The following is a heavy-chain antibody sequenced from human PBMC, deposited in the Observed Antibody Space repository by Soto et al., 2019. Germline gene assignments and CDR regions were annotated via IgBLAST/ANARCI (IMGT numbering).Heavy chain of an antibody. CDR1: SGSISSSNW. CDR2: IYHSGST. V-gene: IGHV4-4*02. CDR3: ARYPSSGDYDYGAFDI. D-gene: IGHD4-17*01. Sequence: QVQLQESGPGLVKPSGTLSLTCAVSSGSISSSNWWSWVRQPPGKGLEWIGEIYHSGSTNYNPSLKGRVTISVDKSKNQFALKLSSVTAADTAVYYCARYPSSGDYDYGAFDIWGQGTMVTVSS. J-gene: IGHJ3*02.